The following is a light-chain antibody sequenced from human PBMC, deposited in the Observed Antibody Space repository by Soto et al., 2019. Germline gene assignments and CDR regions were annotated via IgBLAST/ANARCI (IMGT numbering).Light chain of an antibody. V-gene: IGLV2-14*01. Sequence: QSALTQPASVSGSPGLSITISCTGTSSDVGGYNYVSWYQQHPGKAPKLMIYEVNNRPSGVSNRFSGSKSGNTASLTISGLQAEDEADYYCSSYTSSSTNVVFGGGTKLTVL. CDR1: SSDVGGYNY. CDR3: SSYTSSSTNVV. J-gene: IGLJ2*01. CDR2: EVN.